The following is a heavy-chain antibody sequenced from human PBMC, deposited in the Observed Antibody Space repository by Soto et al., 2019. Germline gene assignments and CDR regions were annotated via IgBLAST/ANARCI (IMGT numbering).Heavy chain of an antibody. CDR3: AKDPQQWLTIFDY. CDR2: ISKDSGGTT. V-gene: IGHV3-11*01. CDR1: GFIFRDWF. Sequence: LSCAASGFIFRDWFMSWIRQAPGKGLEWISYISKDSGGTTYYADSVKGRFTISRDNSKNTLFLQMNSLRAGDTAVYYCAKDPQQWLTIFDYWGQGALVTVSS. D-gene: IGHD6-19*01. J-gene: IGHJ4*02.